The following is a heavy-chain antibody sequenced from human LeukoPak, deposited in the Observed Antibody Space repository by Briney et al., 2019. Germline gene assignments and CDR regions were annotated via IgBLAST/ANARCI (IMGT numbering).Heavy chain of an antibody. Sequence: GTSVKVSCKVSGYTLTELSMHWVRQAPGKGLEWMGGFDPEDGETIYAQKFQGRVTMTKVTSTDTAYMELSSLRSEDTAVYYCATRSDYGDLNFDYWGQGTLVTVSS. CDR3: ATRSDYGDLNFDY. J-gene: IGHJ4*02. CDR1: GYTLTELS. D-gene: IGHD4-17*01. CDR2: FDPEDGET. V-gene: IGHV1-24*01.